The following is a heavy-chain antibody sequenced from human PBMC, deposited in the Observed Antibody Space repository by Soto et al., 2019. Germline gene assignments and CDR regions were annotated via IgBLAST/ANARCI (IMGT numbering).Heavy chain of an antibody. D-gene: IGHD3-10*01. CDR2: ISSSSSYI. J-gene: IGHJ6*02. V-gene: IGHV3-21*01. CDR1: GFIFDIYS. CDR3: ARDRGAASDIRYYYYGIDV. Sequence: EVQLVESGGDLVKPGGSLRLSCAASGFIFDIYSMTWVRQAPGKGLEWVSSISSSSSYIYYADSVKGRFTISRDNAETSLYLQMSSLRADDTAVYYCARDRGAASDIRYYYYGIDVWGQGTTVTVSS.